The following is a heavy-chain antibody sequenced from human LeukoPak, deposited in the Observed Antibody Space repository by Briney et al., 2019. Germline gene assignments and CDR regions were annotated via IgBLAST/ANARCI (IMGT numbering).Heavy chain of an antibody. D-gene: IGHD5-18*01. CDR1: GFTFSSYA. V-gene: IGHV3-30-3*01. CDR3: ARDRQPNTAMARSGGMDV. Sequence: GGSLRLSCAASGFTFSSYAMHWVRQAPGKGLEWVAVISYDGSNKYYADSVKGRFTISRDNSKNTLYLQMNSLRAEDTAVYYCARDRQPNTAMARSGGMDVWGQGTTVTVSS. J-gene: IGHJ6*02. CDR2: ISYDGSNK.